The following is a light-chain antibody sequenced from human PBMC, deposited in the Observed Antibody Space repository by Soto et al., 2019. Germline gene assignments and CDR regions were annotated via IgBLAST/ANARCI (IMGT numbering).Light chain of an antibody. CDR2: GAS. CDR1: QRVSSN. Sequence: EVEMTQSPATVSVSPGERVTLSCRASQRVSSNVAWYQQKPGQAPRVLIFGASTRATGTPARFSGSGSGTEFTLTISSLEPEDFAVYYCQQRTIWPRVYTFGQGTKVEMK. J-gene: IGKJ2*01. V-gene: IGKV3-15*01. CDR3: QQRTIWPRVYT.